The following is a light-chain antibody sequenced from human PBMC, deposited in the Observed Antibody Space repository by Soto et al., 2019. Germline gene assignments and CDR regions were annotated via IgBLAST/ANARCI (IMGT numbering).Light chain of an antibody. CDR1: SSDVGGYNY. J-gene: IGLJ2*01. V-gene: IGLV2-14*01. Sequence: QSALTQPASVSGSPGQSITISCTGTSSDVGGYNYVSWYQQHPGKAPKLMIYEVSNRPSGVSNRFSGSKSGNMASLTISGLQAGDEADYYCSSYTSSSTVVFGGGTQLTVL. CDR2: EVS. CDR3: SSYTSSSTVV.